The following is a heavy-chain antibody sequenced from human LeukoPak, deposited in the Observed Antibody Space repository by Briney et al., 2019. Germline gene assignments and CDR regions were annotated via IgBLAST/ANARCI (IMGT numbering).Heavy chain of an antibody. V-gene: IGHV3-21*01. CDR1: GITFSTYS. Sequence: KPGGSLRLSCAVSGITFSTYSMNWVRQAPGKGLEWVSSISSSSSHIFYANSLKGRFTISRDNTKSSLYLQMNSLTADDTAVYYCAGDTYPLIDSWGQGTLVTVSS. CDR2: ISSSSSHI. J-gene: IGHJ4*02. CDR3: AGDTYPLIDS.